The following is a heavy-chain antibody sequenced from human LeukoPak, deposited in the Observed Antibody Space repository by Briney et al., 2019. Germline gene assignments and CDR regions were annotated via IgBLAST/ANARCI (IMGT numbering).Heavy chain of an antibody. Sequence: SETLSLTCTVSGGSISSGGYYWSWIRQHPGQGLEWIGYIYYSGSTYYNPSLKSRVTMSVDTSKNQFSLKLSSVTAADTAVYYCARAGLLYCTNGVCYSNWFDPWGQGTLVTVSS. J-gene: IGHJ5*02. CDR3: ARAGLLYCTNGVCYSNWFDP. V-gene: IGHV4-31*03. D-gene: IGHD2-8*01. CDR2: IYYSGST. CDR1: GGSISSGGYY.